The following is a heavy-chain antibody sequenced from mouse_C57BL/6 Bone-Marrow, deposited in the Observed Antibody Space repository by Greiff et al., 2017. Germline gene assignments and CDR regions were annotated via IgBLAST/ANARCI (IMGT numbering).Heavy chain of an antibody. CDR3: ARSLYYYGSSYWYFDV. CDR1: GYTFTSYW. V-gene: IGHV1-64*01. Sequence: QVQLQQPGAELVKPGASVKLSCKASGYTFTSYWMHWVKQRPGQGLEWIGMIHPNSGSTNYNEKFKSKATLTVDKSSSTAYMQLSSLTSEDSAGYYCARSLYYYGSSYWYFDVWGTGTTVTVSS. D-gene: IGHD1-1*01. CDR2: IHPNSGST. J-gene: IGHJ1*03.